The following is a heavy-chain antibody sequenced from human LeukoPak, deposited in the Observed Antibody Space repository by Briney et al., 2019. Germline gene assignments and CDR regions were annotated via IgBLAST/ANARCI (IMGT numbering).Heavy chain of an antibody. V-gene: IGHV4-59*01. CDR3: ARGSLAVAGFSDY. CDR1: GGSITPYY. CDR2: IHYSGST. Sequence: SETLSLTCTVSGGSITPYYCSWLRQPPGKGLEWIAYIHYSGSTDYNPSLKSRVTMSVDTSTNQFSLKLSSVTSADTAVYYCARGSLAVAGFSDYWGQGTLVTVSS. J-gene: IGHJ4*02. D-gene: IGHD6-19*01.